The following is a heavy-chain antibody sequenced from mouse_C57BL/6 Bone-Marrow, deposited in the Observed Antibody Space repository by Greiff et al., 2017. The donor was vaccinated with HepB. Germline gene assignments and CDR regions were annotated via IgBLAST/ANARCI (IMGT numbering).Heavy chain of an antibody. V-gene: IGHV5-6*01. CDR3: ARHPYYYYGSSPYAMDY. Sequence: EVHLVESGGDLVKPGGSLKLSCAASGFTFSSYGMSWVRQTPDKRLEWVATISSGGSYTYYPDSVKGRFTISRDNAKNTLYLQMSSLKSEDTAMYYCARHPYYYYGSSPYAMDYWGQGTSVTVSS. CDR1: GFTFSSYG. J-gene: IGHJ4*01. D-gene: IGHD1-1*01. CDR2: ISSGGSYT.